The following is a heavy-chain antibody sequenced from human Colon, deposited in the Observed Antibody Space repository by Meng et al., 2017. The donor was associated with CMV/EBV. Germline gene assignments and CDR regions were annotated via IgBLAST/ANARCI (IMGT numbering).Heavy chain of an antibody. CDR2: IKPSTGDT. V-gene: IGHV1-2*06. CDR3: TREGFDY. J-gene: IGHJ4*02. Sequence: QVQLVQSGVEVKQPRTSVNLSCNASGYTFTGYWMHWVRQAPGQGLEWMGRIKPSTGDTNYAQNFQGRVTVTRDTSISTVYMEVNSLTSDDTAVYYCTREGFDYWGQGALVTVSS. CDR1: GYTFTGYW.